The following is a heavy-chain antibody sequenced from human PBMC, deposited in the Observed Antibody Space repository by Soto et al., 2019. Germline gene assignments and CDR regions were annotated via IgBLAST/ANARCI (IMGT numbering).Heavy chain of an antibody. V-gene: IGHV3-23*01. J-gene: IGHJ4*02. D-gene: IGHD6-25*01. Sequence: EVRLLESGGNLVQPGGSLRVSCAASGFTFYNYAMSWVRQAPGKGLEWVSAISASGTSTYYADSVKGRFTISRDNSKNTLFLQMNSLKAEDTAIYYCAKNSSAGIDYWGQGTLVTVSS. CDR2: ISASGTST. CDR1: GFTFYNYA. CDR3: AKNSSAGIDY.